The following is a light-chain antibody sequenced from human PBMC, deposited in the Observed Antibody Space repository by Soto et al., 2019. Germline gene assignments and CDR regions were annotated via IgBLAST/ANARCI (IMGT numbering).Light chain of an antibody. CDR3: QQANSYPLT. Sequence: IQMTQSPSSLSASVGDRVTITCRASQSISSYLNWYQQKPGKAPKLLIYAASSLQSGVPSRFSGGGSGTDFILTISSLQPEDFATYYCQQANSYPLTFGGGTKVDIK. J-gene: IGKJ4*01. CDR2: AAS. V-gene: IGKV1-39*01. CDR1: QSISSY.